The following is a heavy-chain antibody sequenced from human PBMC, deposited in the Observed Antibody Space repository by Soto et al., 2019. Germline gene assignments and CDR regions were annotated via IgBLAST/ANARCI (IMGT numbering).Heavy chain of an antibody. J-gene: IGHJ4*02. Sequence: QVQLQQWGAGLLKPSETLSLTCAVYGGSFSVHYWSWIRQPPGKGLEWIGEISPGGSTNYKPSLQSRVTMSGDTSKNQFSLKLSAVTAADTAVYYCARGRGGLHRTAELHSWGQGTLVTVSS. CDR3: ARGRGGLHRTAELHS. V-gene: IGHV4-34*01. CDR1: GGSFSVHY. CDR2: ISPGGST. D-gene: IGHD1-7*01.